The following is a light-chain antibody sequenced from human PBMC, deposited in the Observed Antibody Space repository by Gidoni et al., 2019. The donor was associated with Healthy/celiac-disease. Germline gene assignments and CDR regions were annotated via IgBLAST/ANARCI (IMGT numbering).Light chain of an antibody. J-gene: IGKJ3*01. CDR1: QDISNY. CDR2: DAS. Sequence: DIQMTQSPYSLSASVGDRVTITCQASQDISNYLNWYQQKPGKAPKLLIYDASNLETGVPSRFSGSGSGTDFTFTISSLQPEDISTYYCQQYDNLPFTFVPXTKVDI. CDR3: QQYDNLPFT. V-gene: IGKV1-33*01.